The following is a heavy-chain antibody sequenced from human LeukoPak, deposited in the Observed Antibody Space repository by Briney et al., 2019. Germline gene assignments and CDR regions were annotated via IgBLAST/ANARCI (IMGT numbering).Heavy chain of an antibody. J-gene: IGHJ4*02. Sequence: GGSLRLPCAASGFTFSNYWMHWVRQAPGKGLVWVSRINTDGSSTGYADSVKGRFTISRDNAKNTLYLQMNSLRAEDTAVYYCATWSNAWEFDYWGQGTLVSVSS. CDR1: GFTFSNYW. D-gene: IGHD1-26*01. V-gene: IGHV3-74*01. CDR3: ATWSNAWEFDY. CDR2: INTDGSST.